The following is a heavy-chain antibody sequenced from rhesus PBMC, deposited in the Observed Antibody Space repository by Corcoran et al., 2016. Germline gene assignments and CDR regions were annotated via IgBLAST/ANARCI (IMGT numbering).Heavy chain of an antibody. V-gene: IGHV4-99*01. CDR2: ISGSSGSN. CDR1: GYSISRRYY. J-gene: IGHJ4*01. CDR3: ARLVGGSRYYFDY. D-gene: IGHD3-16*01. Sequence: VQLPASCPGLVKPSETLSLTCAVSGYSISRRYYWGWIRQPPGKVLEYIGYISGSSGSNYYNPSLKSRVTISKDTSKNQFSLKLSSVTAADTAVYYCARLVGGSRYYFDYWGQGVLVTVSS.